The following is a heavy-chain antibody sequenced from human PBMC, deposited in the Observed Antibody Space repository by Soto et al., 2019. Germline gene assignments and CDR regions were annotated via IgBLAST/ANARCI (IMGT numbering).Heavy chain of an antibody. V-gene: IGHV5-51*01. CDR1: GYSFTDYW. CDR2: IYPDDSDS. Sequence: PGESLKISCKGSGYSFTDYWIGWVRQMPGKGLEWMGIIYPDDSDSRYSPSFQGQVAISADKSISSAYLQWSSLRASDTAMYYCVRSYNSGWIFDYWGQGTLVPVS. J-gene: IGHJ4*02. D-gene: IGHD6-19*01. CDR3: VRSYNSGWIFDY.